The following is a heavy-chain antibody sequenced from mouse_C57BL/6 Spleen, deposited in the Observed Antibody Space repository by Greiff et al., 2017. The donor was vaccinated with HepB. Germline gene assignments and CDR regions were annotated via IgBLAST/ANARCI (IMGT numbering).Heavy chain of an antibody. D-gene: IGHD1-1*01. J-gene: IGHJ4*01. V-gene: IGHV1-9*01. CDR3: ARGGNYYSSSPFYAMDY. CDR2: ILPGSGST. Sequence: QVQLKESGAELMKPGASVKLSCKATGYTFTGYWIEWVKQRPGHGLEWIGEILPGSGSTNYNEKFKGKATFTADTSSNTAYMQLSSLTTEDSAIYYCARGGNYYSSSPFYAMDYWGQGTSVTVSS. CDR1: GYTFTGYW.